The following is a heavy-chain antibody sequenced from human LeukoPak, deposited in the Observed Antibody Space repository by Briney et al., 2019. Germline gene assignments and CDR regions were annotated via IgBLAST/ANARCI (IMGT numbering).Heavy chain of an antibody. CDR3: ARQGYVAAAGLYYYYYMDV. CDR1: GGSFSGYY. J-gene: IGHJ6*03. V-gene: IGHV4-34*01. Sequence: SETLSLTCAVYGGSFSGYYWSWIRQPPGKGLEWIGEINHSGSTNYNPSLKSRVTISVDTSKNQFSLKLSSVTAADTAVYYCARQGYVAAAGLYYYYYMDVWGKGTTVTVSS. D-gene: IGHD6-13*01. CDR2: INHSGST.